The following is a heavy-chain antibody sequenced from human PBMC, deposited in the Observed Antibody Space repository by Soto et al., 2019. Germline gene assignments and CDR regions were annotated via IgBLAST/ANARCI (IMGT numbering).Heavy chain of an antibody. CDR3: ARGSDDYDFWSGSNYYYYMDV. CDR1: GYTFTSYD. D-gene: IGHD3-3*01. Sequence: GASVKVSCKASGYTFTSYDINWVRQATGQGLERMGWMNPNSGNTGYAQKFQGRVTMTRNTSISTAYMELSSLRSEDTAVYYCARGSDDYDFWSGSNYYYYMDVWGKGTTVTVSS. V-gene: IGHV1-8*01. J-gene: IGHJ6*03. CDR2: MNPNSGNT.